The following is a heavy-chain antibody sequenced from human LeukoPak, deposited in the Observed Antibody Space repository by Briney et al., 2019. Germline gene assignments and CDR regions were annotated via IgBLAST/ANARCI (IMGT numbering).Heavy chain of an antibody. CDR3: ASDIKWGTAMATDY. Sequence: SVKVSCKASGGTFSSYAISWARQAPGQGLEWMGRIIPILGIANYAQKFQGRVTITADKSTSTAYMELSSLRSEDTAVYYCASDIKWGTAMATDYWGQGTLVTVSS. D-gene: IGHD5-18*01. J-gene: IGHJ4*02. V-gene: IGHV1-69*04. CDR2: IIPILGIA. CDR1: GGTFSSYA.